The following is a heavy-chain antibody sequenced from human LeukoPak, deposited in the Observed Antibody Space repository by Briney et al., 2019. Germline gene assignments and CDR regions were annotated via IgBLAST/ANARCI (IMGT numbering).Heavy chain of an antibody. Sequence: SQTLSLTCAISGDSVSSNSAAWNWIRQSPSRGLEWLGRTYYRSKWYNDYAVSVKSRITINPDTSKNQFSLHLNSVTPEDTAVYYCARDGIVATGPYGDYYYFHYWGQGTLVTVSS. CDR2: TYYRSKWYN. CDR1: GDSVSSNSAA. V-gene: IGHV6-1*01. CDR3: ARDGIVATGPYGDYYYFHY. J-gene: IGHJ4*02. D-gene: IGHD4-17*01.